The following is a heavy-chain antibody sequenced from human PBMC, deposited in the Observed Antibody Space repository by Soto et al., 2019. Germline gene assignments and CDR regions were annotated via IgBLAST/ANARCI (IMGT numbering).Heavy chain of an antibody. Sequence: TLSLTCTFSGGSISSGGSYWSWIRQHPGKGQEWIAYSYYSGSTYYNPSVKSRVTISVDTSKNQFSLKPSAVTAEDTAVYFCARTGYSSGWYKAAFDIWGQGTMLTVSS. D-gene: IGHD6-19*01. CDR1: GGSISSGGSY. CDR2: SYYSGST. V-gene: IGHV4-31*03. J-gene: IGHJ3*02. CDR3: ARTGYSSGWYKAAFDI.